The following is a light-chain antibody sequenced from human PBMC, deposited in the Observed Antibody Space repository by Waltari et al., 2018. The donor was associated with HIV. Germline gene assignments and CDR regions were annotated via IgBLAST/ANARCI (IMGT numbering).Light chain of an antibody. J-gene: IGKJ2*01. Sequence: DIVMTQSPDSLAVPLGERATITCNSSQTVLYSSNKKNFLAWYQQKPGQPPKRLISWATTRDSGVPDRLSGSGSGTDFTLTVSSLQAEDVAFYYCQQYYSTPYTFGRGTKV. V-gene: IGKV4-1*01. CDR2: WAT. CDR3: QQYYSTPYT. CDR1: QTVLYSSNKKNF.